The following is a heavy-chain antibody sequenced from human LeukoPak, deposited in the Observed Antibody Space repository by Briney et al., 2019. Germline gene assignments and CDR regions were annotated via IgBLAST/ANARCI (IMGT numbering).Heavy chain of an antibody. V-gene: IGHV3-23*01. CDR1: GFTFSGYG. J-gene: IGHJ4*02. D-gene: IGHD2-2*02. CDR2: ISGSGGST. Sequence: GGTLRLSCAASGFTFSGYGMSWVRQAPGKGLKWVSAISGSGGSTYYADSVKGRFTISRDNSKNTLYLQMNSLRAEDTAVYYCAKLPLGYCSSTSCYTHDYWGQGTLVTVSS. CDR3: AKLPLGYCSSTSCYTHDY.